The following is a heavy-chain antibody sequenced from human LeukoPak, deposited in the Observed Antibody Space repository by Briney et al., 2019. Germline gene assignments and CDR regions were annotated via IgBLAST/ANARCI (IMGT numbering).Heavy chain of an antibody. J-gene: IGHJ6*02. CDR1: GYTFTGYY. V-gene: IGHV1-2*06. D-gene: IGHD5-18*01. CDR3: ARGPIQLWQPLGLGMDV. Sequence: EASVKVSCKASGYTFTGYYMHWVRQAPRQGLEWMGRINPNSGGTNYAQKFQGRVTMTRDTSISTAYMELSRLRSDDTAVYYCARGPIQLWQPLGLGMDVWGQGTTVTVSS. CDR2: INPNSGGT.